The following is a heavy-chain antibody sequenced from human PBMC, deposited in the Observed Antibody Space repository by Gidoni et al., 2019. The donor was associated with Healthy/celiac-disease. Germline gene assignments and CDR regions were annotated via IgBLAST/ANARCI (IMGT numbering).Heavy chain of an antibody. CDR2: ISWDGGST. CDR3: AKEGGVRGVILYYFDY. CDR1: GFTFDDYA. V-gene: IGHV3-43D*03. Sequence: EVQLVESGGVVVQPGGSLRLSCAASGFTFDDYAMHWVRQAPGKGLEWVSLISWDGGSTYYADSVKGRFTISRDNSKNSLYLQMNSLRAEDTALYYCAKEGGVRGVILYYFDYWGQGTLVTVSS. J-gene: IGHJ4*02. D-gene: IGHD3-10*01.